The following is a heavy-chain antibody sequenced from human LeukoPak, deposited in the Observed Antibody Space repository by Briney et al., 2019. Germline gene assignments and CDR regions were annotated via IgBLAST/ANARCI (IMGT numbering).Heavy chain of an antibody. CDR1: GHTFTNSW. V-gene: IGHV5-51*01. Sequence: GESLKISCEASGHTFTNSWIAWVRQKPGKGPEWMGLIYPDDSDTRYNPSSQGQVIISADKSISTAYLQWSSLKASDTAMYYCARSAGHCSDGLCYAYNWFDLWGQGTLVTVSS. CDR3: ARSAGHCSDGLCYAYNWFDL. D-gene: IGHD2-8*01. J-gene: IGHJ5*02. CDR2: IYPDDSDT.